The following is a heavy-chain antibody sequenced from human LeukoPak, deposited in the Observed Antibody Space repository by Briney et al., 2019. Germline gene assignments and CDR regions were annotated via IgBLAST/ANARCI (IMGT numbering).Heavy chain of an antibody. V-gene: IGHV3-23*01. Sequence: YAMCRVRQAPDKEKKWVSSISGTGFTTHYADSMKGRFTISKDDSKNILYLEMSSLTAADTAFYYCARDGYDWIPFDAWGQGTLVTVSP. J-gene: IGHJ4*02. CDR3: ARDGYDWIPFDA. CDR1: YA. CDR2: ISGTGFTT. D-gene: IGHD3-22*01.